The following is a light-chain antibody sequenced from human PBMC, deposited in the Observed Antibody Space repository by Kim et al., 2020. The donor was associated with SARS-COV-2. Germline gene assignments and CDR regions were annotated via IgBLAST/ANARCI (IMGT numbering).Light chain of an antibody. CDR3: SAWDSSLEAWL. Sequence: QTDTLTWTGNNNNVGNGGAVWLQQHQGHPPKVLFFRNNNRPSGISERLSTSRSGNTASLTITGLQAEDEADYYCSAWDSSLEAWLFGGGTQLTVL. CDR2: RNN. V-gene: IGLV10-54*01. CDR1: NNNVGNGG. J-gene: IGLJ3*02.